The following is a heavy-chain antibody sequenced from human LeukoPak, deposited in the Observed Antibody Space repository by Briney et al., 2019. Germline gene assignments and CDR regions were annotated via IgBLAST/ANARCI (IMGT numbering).Heavy chain of an antibody. CDR3: ARVRITMVRGGAFDI. CDR1: GFTFSSYS. CDR2: ISSSSSYI. V-gene: IGHV3-21*01. Sequence: GGSLRLSCAASGFTFSSYSMNWVRQAPGKGLEWVSSISSSSSYIYYADSVKGRFTISRDNAKNSLYLQMNSLRAEDTAVYYCARVRITMVRGGAFDIWGQGTMVTVSS. D-gene: IGHD3-10*01. J-gene: IGHJ3*02.